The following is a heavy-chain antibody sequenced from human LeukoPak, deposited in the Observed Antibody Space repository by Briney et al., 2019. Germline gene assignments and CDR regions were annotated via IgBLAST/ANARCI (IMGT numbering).Heavy chain of an antibody. Sequence: PSETLSLTCGVYSGSISGYYWTWIRQPPGKGLEWIGEINHGGGTNYNPSLKSRVTISLDTSKKQFSLNLHSVSAADTAVYYCARQSQLGNYYYYLDVWGEGTTVTISS. CDR2: INHGGGT. CDR1: SGSISGYY. J-gene: IGHJ6*03. V-gene: IGHV4-34*01. CDR3: ARQSQLGNYYYYLDV. D-gene: IGHD1-1*01.